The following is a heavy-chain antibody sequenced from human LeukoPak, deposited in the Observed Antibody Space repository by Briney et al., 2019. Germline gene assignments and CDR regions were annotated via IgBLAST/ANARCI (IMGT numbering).Heavy chain of an antibody. CDR2: ITSNIYT. CDR1: GFTFSSHS. Sequence: PGGSLRLACAAAGFTFSSHSLNWVRQAPGRGLGWVSCITSNIYTYTADSVRGRFTISRDNSQNSVYLVMNSQRAEDTAVYYCARESDTSMVALDSWGQGTLVTVSS. J-gene: IGHJ4*02. D-gene: IGHD5-18*01. V-gene: IGHV3-21*06. CDR3: ARESDTSMVALDS.